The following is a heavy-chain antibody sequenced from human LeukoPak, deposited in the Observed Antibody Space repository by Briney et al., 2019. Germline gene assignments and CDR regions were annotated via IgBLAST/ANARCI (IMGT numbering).Heavy chain of an antibody. CDR3: AKDTGFTRPTSYSSSSYFDY. J-gene: IGHJ4*02. CDR1: GFTFSSYA. D-gene: IGHD6-13*01. V-gene: IGHV3-23*01. Sequence: PGGSLRLSCAVSGFTFSSYAMSWVRQAPGKGLEWVSAISGSGGCTYYADSVKGRFTISRDNSKNTLYLQMNSLRAEDTAVYYCAKDTGFTRPTSYSSSSYFDYWGQGTLVTVSS. CDR2: ISGSGGCT.